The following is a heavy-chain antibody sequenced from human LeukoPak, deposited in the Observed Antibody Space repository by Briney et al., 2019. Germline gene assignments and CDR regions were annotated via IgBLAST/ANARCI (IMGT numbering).Heavy chain of an antibody. Sequence: SETLSLTCAVYGGSFSGYYWSWIRQPPGKGLEWIGEINHSGSTYYNPSLKSRVTISVDTSKNQFSLKLSSVTAADTAVYYCARRTVGYSSGWYADFDAFDIWGQGTMVTVSS. D-gene: IGHD6-19*01. CDR1: GGSFSGYY. CDR3: ARRTVGYSSGWYADFDAFDI. V-gene: IGHV4-34*01. J-gene: IGHJ3*02. CDR2: INHSGST.